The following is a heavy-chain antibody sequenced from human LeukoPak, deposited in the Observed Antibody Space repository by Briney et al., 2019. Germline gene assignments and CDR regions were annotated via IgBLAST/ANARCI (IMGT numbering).Heavy chain of an antibody. V-gene: IGHV3-21*01. D-gene: IGHD2-2*01. CDR1: GFTFSSYS. CDR3: ARGAGYCSSTSCRYGMDV. CDR2: ISSSSSYI. Sequence: GGSPRLSCAASGFTFSSYSMNWVRQAPGKGLEWVSSISSSSSYIYYADSVKGRFTISRDNAKNSLYLQMNSLRAEDTAVYYCARGAGYCSSTSCRYGMDVWGQGTTVTVSS. J-gene: IGHJ6*02.